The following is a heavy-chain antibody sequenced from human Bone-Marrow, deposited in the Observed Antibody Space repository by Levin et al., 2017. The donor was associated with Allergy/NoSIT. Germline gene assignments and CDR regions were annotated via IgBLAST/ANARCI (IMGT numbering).Heavy chain of an antibody. CDR3: ARDYRIRLLYYFDY. V-gene: IGHV3-33*01. CDR2: IWYDGSNK. Sequence: GESLKISCAASGFTFSSYGMHWVRQAPGKGLEWVAVIWYDGSNKYYADSVKGRFTISRDNSKNTLYLQMNSLRAEDTAVYYCARDYRIRLLYYFDYWGQGTLVTVSS. J-gene: IGHJ4*02. CDR1: GFTFSSYG. D-gene: IGHD3-16*02.